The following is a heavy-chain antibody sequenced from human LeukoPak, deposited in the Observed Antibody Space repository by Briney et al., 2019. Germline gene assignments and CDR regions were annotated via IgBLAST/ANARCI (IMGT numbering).Heavy chain of an antibody. Sequence: GGSLRLSRAASGFTFDVYAMHWVRQAPGKGLEWVSGISWNSGSIGYADSVKGRFTISRDNAKNSLYLQMNSLRAEDTALYYCAKDKAHIVATSGAFDIWGQGTMVTVSS. CDR1: GFTFDVYA. CDR2: ISWNSGSI. J-gene: IGHJ3*02. CDR3: AKDKAHIVATSGAFDI. D-gene: IGHD5-12*01. V-gene: IGHV3-9*01.